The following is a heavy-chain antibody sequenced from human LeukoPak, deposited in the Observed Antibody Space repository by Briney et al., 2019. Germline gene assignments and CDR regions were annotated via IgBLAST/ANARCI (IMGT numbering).Heavy chain of an antibody. D-gene: IGHD3-16*01. V-gene: IGHV3-7*01. J-gene: IGHJ4*02. CDR1: GFTFSGYW. CDR2: INQNGGEK. Sequence: GGSLRLSCADSGFTFSGYWMNWVRQAPGKGLEWVANINQNGGEKYYVDPVKGRFTISRDNGKNSLYLQMNSLRAQDTAVYYLWRYRHLGLWGQGTLVTVSS. CDR3: WRYRHLGL.